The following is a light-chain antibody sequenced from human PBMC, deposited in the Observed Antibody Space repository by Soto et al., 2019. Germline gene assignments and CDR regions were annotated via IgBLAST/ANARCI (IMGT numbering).Light chain of an antibody. Sequence: QSVLTQPPSASGTPGQRVTISCSGSSSNIGSNTVNWYQQLQGTAPKLLIYSNNQRPSGVPDRFSGSESGTSASRAISGLQSEDEADYYCSAWDDSLNGVVFGGGTKLTVL. CDR3: SAWDDSLNGVV. CDR2: SNN. V-gene: IGLV1-44*01. J-gene: IGLJ2*01. CDR1: SSNIGSNT.